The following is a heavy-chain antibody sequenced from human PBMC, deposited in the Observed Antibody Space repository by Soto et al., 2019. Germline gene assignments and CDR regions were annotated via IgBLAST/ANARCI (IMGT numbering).Heavy chain of an antibody. V-gene: IGHV3-23*01. CDR1: GFTFSSSV. J-gene: IGHJ4*02. Sequence: DVQLLESGGGLVQPGGSLRLSCVASGFTFSSSVMHWIRQAPGKGLEWVSGISGNSEYIKYADSVKGRFTISRDNFKSSLFLQMNSLRVEDTALYYCATGRYCSSAACLAAEWGQGTLITVSS. CDR2: ISGNSEYI. CDR3: ATGRYCSSAACLAAE. D-gene: IGHD2-2*01.